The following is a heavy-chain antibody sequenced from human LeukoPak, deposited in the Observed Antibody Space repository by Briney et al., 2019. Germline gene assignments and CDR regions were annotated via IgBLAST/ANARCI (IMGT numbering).Heavy chain of an antibody. Sequence: ASVKVSCKASGYTFTGYYMHWVRQAPGQGLEWMGWINPNSGGTNYAQKFQGRATMTRDTSISTAYMELSRLRSDDTAVYYCARGTLVATDLWFDPWGQGTLVTVSS. V-gene: IGHV1-2*02. D-gene: IGHD5-12*01. J-gene: IGHJ5*02. CDR1: GYTFTGYY. CDR3: ARGTLVATDLWFDP. CDR2: INPNSGGT.